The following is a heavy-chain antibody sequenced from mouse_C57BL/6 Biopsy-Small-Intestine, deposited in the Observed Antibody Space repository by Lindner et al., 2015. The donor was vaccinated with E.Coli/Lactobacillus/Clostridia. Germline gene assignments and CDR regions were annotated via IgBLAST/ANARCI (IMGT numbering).Heavy chain of an antibody. D-gene: IGHD1-1*01. Sequence: VQLQESGPELVKPGASVKISCKASGYAFSSFWMNWVNQRPGEGLEWIGRIYPGDGDTNYNGKFKGRATLTADKSSSTAYMQLSSLTSEDSAVYFCARLTTPGYFDVWGTGPRSPSPQ. CDR2: IYPGDGDT. CDR3: ARLTTPGYFDV. J-gene: IGHJ1*03. CDR1: GYAFSSFW. V-gene: IGHV1-82*01.